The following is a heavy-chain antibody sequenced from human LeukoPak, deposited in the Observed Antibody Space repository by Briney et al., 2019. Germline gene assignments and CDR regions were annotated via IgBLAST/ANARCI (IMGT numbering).Heavy chain of an antibody. J-gene: IGHJ2*01. D-gene: IGHD1-1*01. Sequence: GGSLRLSCAASGLILGNAWMSWVRQVPGKGLEWLGRIRAKVDGGTVDYAAPVKGRFTISRDESENTLYLHLTSLKIEDAAVYYCTTLGGDNWFDWYFDLWGRGTLVTVSS. CDR3: TTLGGDNWFDWYFDL. V-gene: IGHV3-15*01. CDR1: GLILGNAW. CDR2: IRAKVDGGTV.